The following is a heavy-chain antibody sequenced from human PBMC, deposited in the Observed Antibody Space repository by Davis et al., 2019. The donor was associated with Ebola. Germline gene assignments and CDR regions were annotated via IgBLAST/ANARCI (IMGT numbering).Heavy chain of an antibody. CDR1: GFTFSSYA. V-gene: IGHV3-66*01. D-gene: IGHD2-21*02. CDR2: IYSGGST. J-gene: IGHJ3*02. CDR3: AREMRGDIVVVTAISGAFDI. Sequence: GESLKISCAASGFTFSSYAMHWVRQAPGKGLEWVSVIYSGGSTYYADSVKGRFTISRDNSKNTLYLQMNSLRAEDTAVYYCAREMRGDIVVVTAISGAFDIWGQGTMVTVSS.